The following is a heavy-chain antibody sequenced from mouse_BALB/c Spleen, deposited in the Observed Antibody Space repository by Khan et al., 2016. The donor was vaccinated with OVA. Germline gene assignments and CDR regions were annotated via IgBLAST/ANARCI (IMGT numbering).Heavy chain of an antibody. CDR1: GYSITSDYA. CDR2: ISSTGST. Sequence: EVQLQESGPGLVKPSQSLSLTCTVTGYSITSDYAWNWIRQFPGNKLEWMGYISSTGSTSYNPSLKGRISITRDTSKNQFFLHLNSVTSEDTATFYCASSLYYRDSYALDYWGQGTSVTVSS. CDR3: ASSLYYRDSYALDY. D-gene: IGHD2-13*01. V-gene: IGHV3-2*02. J-gene: IGHJ4*01.